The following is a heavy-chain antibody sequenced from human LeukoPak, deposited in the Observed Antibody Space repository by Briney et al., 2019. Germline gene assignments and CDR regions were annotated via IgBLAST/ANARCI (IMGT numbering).Heavy chain of an antibody. V-gene: IGHV4-59*01. CDR1: DGSITNYD. J-gene: IGHJ4*02. Sequence: SETLSLTCTVSDGSITNYDWSWVRQPPGKGLEFIGHVHYSGTANYNPSLRSRVTISIDTSKKHFSLKLSSVTAADTAVYYCARSIASFDYWGQGTLVTVSS. D-gene: IGHD6-13*01. CDR2: VHYSGTA. CDR3: ARSIASFDY.